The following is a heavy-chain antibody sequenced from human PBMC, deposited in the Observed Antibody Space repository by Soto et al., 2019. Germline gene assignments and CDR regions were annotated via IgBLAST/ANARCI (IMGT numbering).Heavy chain of an antibody. CDR3: AGGLGGGASRGDY. D-gene: IGHD2-2*01. J-gene: IGHJ4*02. Sequence: QVQLVQSGAEEKKPGASVKFSCKASGYTFTSYAMHWVRQAAGQRLEWMGWINAGNGNTKYSQKFQGRVIITRDTSASTAHMELSSLRSEDTAVYYCAGGLGGGASRGDYGGQGTLVTVSS. CDR1: GYTFTSYA. CDR2: INAGNGNT. V-gene: IGHV1-3*05.